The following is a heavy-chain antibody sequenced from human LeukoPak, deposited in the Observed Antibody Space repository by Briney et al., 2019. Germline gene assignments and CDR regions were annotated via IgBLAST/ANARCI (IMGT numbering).Heavy chain of an antibody. D-gene: IGHD2-21*02. CDR3: AREVTALSVFDY. CDR2: IYYSGST. J-gene: IGHJ4*02. Sequence: SETLSLTCTVSGGSISSSSYSWSWIRQPPGKGLEWIGYIYYSGSTNYNPSLKSRVTISVDTSKNQFSLKLSSVTAADTAVYYCAREVTALSVFDYWGQGTLVTVSS. CDR1: GGSISSSSYS. V-gene: IGHV4-61*01.